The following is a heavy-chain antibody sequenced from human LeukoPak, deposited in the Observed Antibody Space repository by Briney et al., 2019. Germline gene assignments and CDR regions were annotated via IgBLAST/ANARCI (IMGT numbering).Heavy chain of an antibody. CDR3: ARRGLDSSGWYFDY. J-gene: IGHJ4*02. CDR1: GGSISSYY. CDR2: IYYSGST. V-gene: IGHV4-59*01. D-gene: IGHD6-19*01. Sequence: SETLSLTCTVSGGSISSYYWSWIRQPPGKGLEWIGYIYYSGSTNYNPSLKSRVTISVDTSKNQFSLKLSSVTAADTAVYYCARRGLDSSGWYFDYWGQGTLVPVSS.